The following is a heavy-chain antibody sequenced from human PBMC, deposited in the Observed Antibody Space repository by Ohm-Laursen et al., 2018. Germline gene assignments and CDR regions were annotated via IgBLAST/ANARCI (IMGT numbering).Heavy chain of an antibody. D-gene: IGHD5-18*01. J-gene: IGHJ4*02. Sequence: GSLRLSCAASGFTFSSYAMSWVRQAPGKGLEWVSAISGSGGGSTYYADSVKGRFTISRDNSKNTLYLQIYSLRAEDTAIYYCARGDTAMGNVAYWGQGTLVTVSS. CDR2: ISGSGGGST. CDR3: ARGDTAMGNVAY. CDR1: GFTFSSYA. V-gene: IGHV3-23*01.